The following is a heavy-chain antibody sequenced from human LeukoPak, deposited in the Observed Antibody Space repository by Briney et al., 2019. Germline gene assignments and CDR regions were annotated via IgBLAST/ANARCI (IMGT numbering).Heavy chain of an antibody. CDR2: IRSSGTTI. V-gene: IGHV3-11*04. D-gene: IGHD6-19*01. CDR3: ARDRGAVTDVFDY. Sequence: GGSLRLSCVASGFTFSDYYMSWIRQAPGKGLEWVSYIRSSGTTIHYADSVKGRFTISRDNAKNSLYLQMNSLRAEDTTVYYCARDRGAVTDVFDYWGQGTLVTVSS. J-gene: IGHJ4*02. CDR1: GFTFSDYY.